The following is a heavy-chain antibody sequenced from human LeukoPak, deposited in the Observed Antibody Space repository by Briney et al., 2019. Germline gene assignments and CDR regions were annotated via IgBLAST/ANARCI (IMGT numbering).Heavy chain of an antibody. CDR3: ARGSLRRPIGGYGDLDAFGI. CDR1: GYTFTSYG. V-gene: IGHV1-18*01. CDR2: ISAYNGNT. Sequence: ASVKVSCKASGYTFTSYGISWVRQAPGQGLEWMGWISAYNGNTNYAQKLQGRVTMTTDTSTSTAYMELRSLRSDDTAVYYCARGSLRRPIGGYGDLDAFGIWGQGTMVTVSS. D-gene: IGHD4-17*01. J-gene: IGHJ3*02.